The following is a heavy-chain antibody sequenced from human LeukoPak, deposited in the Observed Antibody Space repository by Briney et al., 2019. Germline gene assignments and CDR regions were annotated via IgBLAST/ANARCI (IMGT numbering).Heavy chain of an antibody. D-gene: IGHD2-2*01. CDR3: ATQVPANGGNWFDP. Sequence: ASVKVSCKVSGYTLTELSMHWVRQAPGKGLEWMGGFDPEDGVTIYAQKFQGRVTMTEDTSTDTAYMELSSLRSEDTAVYYCATQVPANGGNWFDPWGQGTLVTVSS. J-gene: IGHJ5*02. CDR2: FDPEDGVT. CDR1: GYTLTELS. V-gene: IGHV1-24*01.